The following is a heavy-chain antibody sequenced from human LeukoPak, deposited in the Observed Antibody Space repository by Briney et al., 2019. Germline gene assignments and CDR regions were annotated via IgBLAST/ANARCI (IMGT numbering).Heavy chain of an antibody. V-gene: IGHV3-53*01. D-gene: IGHD1-1*01. J-gene: IGHJ5*02. CDR1: GFTVSSDY. CDR3: ARESERLIGTFDP. CDR2: IYSGGST. Sequence: PGGSLRLSCAASGFTVSSDYMSWVRQAPGKGLEGVSVIYSGGSTYYADSVKGRFTISRDNSKNTLYLQMNSLRAEDTAVYYCARESERLIGTFDPWGQGTLVTVSS.